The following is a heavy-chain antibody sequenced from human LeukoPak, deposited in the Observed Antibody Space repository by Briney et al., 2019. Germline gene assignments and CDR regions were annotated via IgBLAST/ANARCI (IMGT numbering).Heavy chain of an antibody. V-gene: IGHV4-59*08. CDR2: IYYSGST. D-gene: IGHD2/OR15-2a*01. J-gene: IGHJ4*02. CDR3: ARGIRVFDY. CDR1: GVSISSYY. Sequence: SETLSLTCIVSGVSISSYYWSWIRQPPGKGLEWIGYIYYSGSTNYNPSLKSRVTISVDTSKNQFSLKLSSVTAADTAVYYCARGIRVFDYWGQGTLVTVSS.